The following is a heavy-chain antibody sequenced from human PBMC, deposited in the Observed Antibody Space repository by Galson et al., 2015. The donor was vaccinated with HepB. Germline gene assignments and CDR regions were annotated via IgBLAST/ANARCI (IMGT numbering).Heavy chain of an antibody. J-gene: IGHJ4*02. CDR3: ARDPPLGAPLDY. D-gene: IGHD7-27*01. CDR2: ISTSSSYM. V-gene: IGHV3-21*01. CDR1: GFTFSNYN. Sequence: SLRLSCAASGFTFSNYNMIWVRQAPGKGLVWVSSISTSSSYMYYADSVKGRFTISRDNAKHSLYLQMNSLRAEDTAVYYCARDPPLGAPLDYWGQGTLVTVSS.